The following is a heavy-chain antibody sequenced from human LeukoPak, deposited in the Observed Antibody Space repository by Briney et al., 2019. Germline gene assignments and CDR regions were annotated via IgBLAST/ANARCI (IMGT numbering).Heavy chain of an antibody. CDR2: ISGSGGST. D-gene: IGHD2-2*01. J-gene: IGHJ4*02. Sequence: GGSLRLSCAASGFTFSSYSMSWVRQAPGKGLEWVSGISGSGGSTYYADSVKGRFTISRDNSKNTLYLQMNSLRAEDTAVYYCAKFYEYCSSTSCTGYFEYWGQGTLVTVSS. CDR3: AKFYEYCSSTSCTGYFEY. CDR1: GFTFSSYS. V-gene: IGHV3-23*01.